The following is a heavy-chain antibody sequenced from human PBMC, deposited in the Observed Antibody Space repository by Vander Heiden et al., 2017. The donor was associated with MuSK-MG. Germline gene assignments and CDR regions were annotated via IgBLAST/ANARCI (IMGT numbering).Heavy chain of an antibody. D-gene: IGHD3-22*01. CDR3: AKPESQYDRSGNRHRTFDW. Sequence: EVQLVESGGGLVQPGGSLTLSCAGAGFTFINYDMSGFRQAPGKGLEWVSAIIEVGNTIYYADSVRGRFTISRDNSKNTLYLQMNSLRAEDTAVYYCAKPESQYDRSGNRHRTFDWWGQGTLVTISA. CDR1: GFTFINYD. V-gene: IGHV3-23*04. J-gene: IGHJ4*02. CDR2: IIEVGNTI.